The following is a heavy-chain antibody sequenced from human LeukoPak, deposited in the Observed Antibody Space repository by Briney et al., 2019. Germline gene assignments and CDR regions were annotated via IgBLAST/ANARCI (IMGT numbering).Heavy chain of an antibody. CDR1: GGSISSYY. CDR3: ARFGYSYGLDY. V-gene: IGHV4-59*12. J-gene: IGHJ4*02. CDR2: IYYSGST. Sequence: PSETLSLTCTVSGGSISSYYWSWIRQPPGKGLEWIGYIYYSGSTYYNPSLKSRVTISVDTSKNQFSLKLSSVTAADTAVYYCARFGYSYGLDYWGQGTLVTVSS. D-gene: IGHD5-18*01.